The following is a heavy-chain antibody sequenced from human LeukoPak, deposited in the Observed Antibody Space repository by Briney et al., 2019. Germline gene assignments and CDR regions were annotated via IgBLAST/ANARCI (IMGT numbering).Heavy chain of an antibody. CDR2: IYTSGST. Sequence: SETLSLTCTVSGGSIGSGSYYWSWIRQPAGKGLEWIGRIYTSGSTYYNPSLKSRVTISVDTSKNQFSLKLSSVTAADTAVYYCAVVAATGRGNWGQGTLVTVSS. CDR1: GGSIGSGSYY. J-gene: IGHJ4*02. D-gene: IGHD2-15*01. CDR3: AVVAATGRGN. V-gene: IGHV4-61*02.